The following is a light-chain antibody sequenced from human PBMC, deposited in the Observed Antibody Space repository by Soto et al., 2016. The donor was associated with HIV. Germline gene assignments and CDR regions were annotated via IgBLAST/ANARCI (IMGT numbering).Light chain of an antibody. V-gene: IGLV3-21*03. CDR3: QVWHSGGDNYV. J-gene: IGLJ1*01. Sequence: SYVLTQSPSVSVAPGKTARITCGGNNIGTKSVLWYQQKPGQAPVLVVYDDSDRPSGIPERFSGSNSGSAATLTINRVEAGDEADYYCQVWHSGGDNYVFGPGTKVTVL. CDR2: DDS. CDR1: NIGTKS.